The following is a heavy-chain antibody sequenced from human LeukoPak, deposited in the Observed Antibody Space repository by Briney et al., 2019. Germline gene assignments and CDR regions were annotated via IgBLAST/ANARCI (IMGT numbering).Heavy chain of an antibody. J-gene: IGHJ4*02. CDR2: IHYSGST. CDR3: ARGRLREAFGY. Sequence: SRTLSLTCTVSGGSISSTGYSWSWIRQLPGKAPEWIGYIHYSGSTYYNPSLKSRLTISIDTSNNQFSLNLTSVTAADTAVYYCARGRLREAFGYWGQGTLVTVSS. CDR1: GGSISSTGYS. V-gene: IGHV4-31*03.